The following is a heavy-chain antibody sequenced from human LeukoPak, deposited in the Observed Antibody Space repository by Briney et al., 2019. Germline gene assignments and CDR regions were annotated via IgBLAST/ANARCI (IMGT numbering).Heavy chain of an antibody. Sequence: PGGSLRLSCVGSGFTFSSYGMNWVRQAPGKGLEWIAYISSTTSINYADSVKGRFTISRDNSKNTLYLQMNSLRAEDTAVYYCARDLGHSSSWYYFDYWGQGTLVTVSS. CDR1: GFTFSSYG. D-gene: IGHD6-13*01. CDR2: ISSTTSI. V-gene: IGHV3-48*01. J-gene: IGHJ4*02. CDR3: ARDLGHSSSWYYFDY.